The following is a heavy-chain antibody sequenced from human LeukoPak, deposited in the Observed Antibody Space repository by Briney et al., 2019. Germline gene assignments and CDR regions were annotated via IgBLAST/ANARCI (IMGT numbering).Heavy chain of an antibody. D-gene: IGHD3-22*01. Sequence: SETLSLTCTISGGSISSYYWSWIRQPPGKGLEWIGYIYYSGSTNYNPSLKSRVTISVDTSKNQFSLKLSSVTAADTAVYYCARDSSGYYQLRVWFDPWGQGTLVTVSS. J-gene: IGHJ5*02. CDR1: GGSISSYY. CDR2: IYYSGST. CDR3: ARDSSGYYQLRVWFDP. V-gene: IGHV4-59*01.